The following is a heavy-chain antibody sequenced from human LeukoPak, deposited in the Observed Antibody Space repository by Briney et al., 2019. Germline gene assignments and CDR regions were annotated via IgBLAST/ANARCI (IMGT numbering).Heavy chain of an antibody. Sequence: SQTLSLTCTVSGGSISSGSYYWSWIRQPAGKGLEWIGRIYTSGSTNYNPSLKSRVTMSVDTSKNQFSLKLSSVTAADTAVYYCARMPFEYYYGSGSYPHFAFDIWGQGTMVTVSS. CDR3: ARMPFEYYYGSGSYPHFAFDI. J-gene: IGHJ3*02. CDR1: GGSISSGSYY. CDR2: IYTSGST. V-gene: IGHV4-61*02. D-gene: IGHD3-10*01.